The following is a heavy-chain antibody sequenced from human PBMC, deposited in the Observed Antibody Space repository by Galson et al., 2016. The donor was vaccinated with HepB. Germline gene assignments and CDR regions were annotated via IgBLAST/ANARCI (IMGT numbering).Heavy chain of an antibody. D-gene: IGHD3/OR15-3a*01. CDR1: GFTFTTYG. V-gene: IGHV3-23*01. J-gene: IGHJ5*02. Sequence: SLRLSCAASGFTFTTYGMSWVRQAPGKGLEWVSAISGSGRSTYYADSVKGRFTISRDNSRDTLDLQMHSLRVEDTAGYYCAKLPGLDDELNWFDPWGQGTLVTVST. CDR3: AKLPGLDDELNWFDP. CDR2: ISGSGRST.